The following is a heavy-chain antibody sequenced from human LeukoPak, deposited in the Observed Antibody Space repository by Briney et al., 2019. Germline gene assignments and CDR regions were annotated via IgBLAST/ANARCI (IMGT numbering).Heavy chain of an antibody. V-gene: IGHV4-34*01. D-gene: IGHD6-6*01. CDR3: ARDFYSSSFIDY. Sequence: PSETLSLTCAVYGGSFSGYYWSWIRQPPGKGLEWIGEINHSGSTNYNPSLKSRVTISVDTSKNQFSLKLTSVTAADTAVYYCARDFYSSSFIDYWGQGTLVTVSS. J-gene: IGHJ4*02. CDR2: INHSGST. CDR1: GGSFSGYY.